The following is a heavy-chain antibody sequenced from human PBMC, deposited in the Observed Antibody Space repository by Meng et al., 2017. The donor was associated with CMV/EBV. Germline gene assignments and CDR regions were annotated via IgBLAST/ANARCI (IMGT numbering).Heavy chain of an antibody. CDR1: GFTFSSYG. CDR3: ARDAYYYGSGSYSEVDY. D-gene: IGHD3-10*01. CDR2: ISSSSSYI. J-gene: IGHJ4*02. Sequence: GESLKISCAASGFTFSSYGMHWVRQAPGKGLEWVSSISSSSSYIYYADSVKGRFTISRDSAKNSLYLQMNSLRAEDTAVYYCARDAYYYGSGSYSEVDYWGQGTLVTVSS. V-gene: IGHV3-21*01.